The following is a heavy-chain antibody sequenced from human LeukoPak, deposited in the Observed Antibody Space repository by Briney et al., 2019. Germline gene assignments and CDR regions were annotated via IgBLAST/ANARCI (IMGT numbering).Heavy chain of an antibody. CDR2: ISGSGGST. J-gene: IGHJ4*02. V-gene: IGHV3-23*01. D-gene: IGHD5-24*01. CDR3: ARDPVRDGYNQGYFDY. CDR1: GFTFSSYA. Sequence: QSGGSLRLPCAASGFTFSSYAMSWVRQAPGKGLEWVSAISGSGGSTYYADSVKGRFTISRDNSKNTLYLQMNSLRAEDTAVYYCARDPVRDGYNQGYFDYWGQGTLVTVSS.